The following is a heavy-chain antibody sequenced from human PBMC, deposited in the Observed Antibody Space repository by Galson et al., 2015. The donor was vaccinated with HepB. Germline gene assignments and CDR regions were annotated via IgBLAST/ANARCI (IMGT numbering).Heavy chain of an antibody. CDR3: ARSANGAFDY. Sequence: LRLSCAASGFTFSSYSMHWVRQAPGKGLEWLSYITFSSSTIYYADSVKGRFTVSRDNAENSVYVQMNSLTAEDTAVYYCARSANGAFDYWGQGTLVTVSS. CDR1: GFTFSSYS. D-gene: IGHD2-8*01. V-gene: IGHV3-48*01. CDR2: ITFSSSTI. J-gene: IGHJ4*02.